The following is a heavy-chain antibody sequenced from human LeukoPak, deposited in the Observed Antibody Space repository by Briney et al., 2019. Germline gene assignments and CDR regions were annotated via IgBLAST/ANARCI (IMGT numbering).Heavy chain of an antibody. J-gene: IGHJ4*02. CDR1: GFTFSSYS. CDR2: ISSSSSTI. Sequence: GGSLILSCAASGFTFSSYSMNWVRQAPGKGLERVSYISSSSSTIYYADSVKGRFTISRDNAKNSLYLQMNSLRAEDTAVYYCARDLRDYWGQGTLVTVSS. V-gene: IGHV3-48*01. D-gene: IGHD3-9*01. CDR3: ARDLRDY.